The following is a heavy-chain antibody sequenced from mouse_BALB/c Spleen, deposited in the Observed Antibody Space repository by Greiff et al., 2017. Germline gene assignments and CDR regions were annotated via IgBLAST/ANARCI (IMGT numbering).Heavy chain of an antibody. CDR1: GFTFSDYY. V-gene: IGHV5-4*02. Sequence: EVMLVESGGGLVKPGGSLKLSCAASGFTFSDYYMYWVRQTPEKRLEWVATISDGGSYTYYPDSVKGRFTISRDNAKNNLYLQMSSLKSEDTAMYYCARVHWGYAMDYWGQGTSVTVSS. CDR2: ISDGGSYT. D-gene: IGHD4-1*01. J-gene: IGHJ4*01. CDR3: ARVHWGYAMDY.